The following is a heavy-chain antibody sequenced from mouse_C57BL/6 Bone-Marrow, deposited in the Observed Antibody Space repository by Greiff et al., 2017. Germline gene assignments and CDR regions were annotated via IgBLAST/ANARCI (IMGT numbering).Heavy chain of an antibody. CDR1: GFTFSDYY. J-gene: IGHJ3*01. D-gene: IGHD2-4*01. CDR2: INIDGSST. Sequence: EVKVVESEGGLVQPGSSMKLSCTASGFTFSDYYMAWVRQVPEKGLEWVANINIDGSSTYYLDSLKSRFIISRDNAKNILYLQMSSLKSEDTATYYYSRDSVYYDYGGQGHLVTVTA. V-gene: IGHV5-16*01. CDR3: SRDSVYYDY.